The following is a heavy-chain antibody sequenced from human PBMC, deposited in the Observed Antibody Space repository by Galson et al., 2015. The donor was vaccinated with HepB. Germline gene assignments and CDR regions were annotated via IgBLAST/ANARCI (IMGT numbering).Heavy chain of an antibody. CDR1: GGTFSSYA. Sequence: SCKASGGTFSSYAISWVRQAPGQGLEWMGGIIPIFGTANYAQKFQGRVTITADESTSTAYMELSSLRSEDTAVYYCARDSSGYYSNYFDYWGQGTLVTVSS. CDR2: IIPIFGTA. CDR3: ARDSSGYYSNYFDY. J-gene: IGHJ4*02. D-gene: IGHD3-22*01. V-gene: IGHV1-69*01.